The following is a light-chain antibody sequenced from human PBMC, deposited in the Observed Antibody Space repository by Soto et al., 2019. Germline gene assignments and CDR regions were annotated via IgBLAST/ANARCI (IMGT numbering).Light chain of an antibody. CDR2: EVS. CDR3: SSYTSSSTVV. V-gene: IGLV2-14*01. Sequence: QSALTQPASVSGSPGQSITISCTGTSSDVGGYTYVSWYQQHPGKAPKLMIYEVSNRPSGVSNRFAGSKSGNTASLTISGVQAEDEADDYCSSYTSSSTVVFGGGTKLTVL. CDR1: SSDVGGYTY. J-gene: IGLJ2*01.